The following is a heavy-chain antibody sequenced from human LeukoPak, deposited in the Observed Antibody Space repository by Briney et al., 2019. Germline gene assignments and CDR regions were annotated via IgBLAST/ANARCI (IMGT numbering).Heavy chain of an antibody. V-gene: IGHV4-59*01. CDR2: IYYSGST. J-gene: IGHJ4*02. D-gene: IGHD1-26*01. CDR3: ARRGTLGYFDY. Sequence: SETLSLTCTVSGGSISSYYWSWIRQPLGKGLEWIGYIYYSGSTNYNPSLKSRVTISVDTSKNQFSLKLSSVTAADTAVYYCARRGTLGYFDYWGQGTLVTVSS. CDR1: GGSISSYY.